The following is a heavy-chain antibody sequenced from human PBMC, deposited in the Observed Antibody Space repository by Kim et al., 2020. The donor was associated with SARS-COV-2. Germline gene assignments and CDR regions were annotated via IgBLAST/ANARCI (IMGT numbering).Heavy chain of an antibody. CDR3: ARTGYDNSGSFDY. D-gene: IGHD3-22*01. Sequence: YYNSPLKSRVTISIDTSETQFSLKLSSVTAADTAVYYCARTGYDNSGSFDYWGQGTLVTVSS. J-gene: IGHJ4*02. V-gene: IGHV4-31*02.